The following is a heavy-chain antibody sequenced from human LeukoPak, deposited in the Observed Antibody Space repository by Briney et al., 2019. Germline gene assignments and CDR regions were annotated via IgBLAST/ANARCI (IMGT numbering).Heavy chain of an antibody. V-gene: IGHV1-2*06. CDR2: INPNSGGT. CDR3: ARAGFTIVVPGAIYFDGFDI. J-gene: IGHJ3*02. CDR1: GYTFTCYY. D-gene: IGHD2-2*01. Sequence: ASVKVSCKASGYTFTCYYMHWVRQAPGQGLEGMGRINPNSGGTDYAQKFQGRVTMTRDTSISTVYMELSRLRSDDTAVYYCARAGFTIVVPGAIYFDGFDIWGQGTTVTVSS.